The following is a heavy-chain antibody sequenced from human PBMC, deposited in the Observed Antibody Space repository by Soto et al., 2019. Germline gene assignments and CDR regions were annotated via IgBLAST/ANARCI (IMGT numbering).Heavy chain of an antibody. CDR2: IIPIFGTA. D-gene: IGHD3-22*01. J-gene: IGHJ6*02. CDR3: ARASHMIVVVITSGYSYGMDV. V-gene: IGHV1-69*13. Sequence: GASVKVSCKASGGTFSSYAISWVRQAPEQGLEWMGGIIPIFGTANYAQKFQGRVTITADESTSTAYMELSSLRSEDTAVYYCARASHMIVVVITSGYSYGMDVWGQGTTVTGSS. CDR1: GGTFSSYA.